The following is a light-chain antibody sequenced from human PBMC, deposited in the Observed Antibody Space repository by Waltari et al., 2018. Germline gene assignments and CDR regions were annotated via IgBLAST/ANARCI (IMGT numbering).Light chain of an antibody. CDR3: GSFAGRSTWV. CDR1: SSDVGTYNL. J-gene: IGLJ1*01. V-gene: IGLV2-23*01. Sequence: QSALTQPASVSGSPGQSLAVSCPGSSSDVGTYNLVSWYQQHPGKAPKLIIYEATKRASGVSKRFSGSKSGNMASLTISGLQDDDEAEYYCGSFAGRSTWVFGTGTKVTVL. CDR2: EAT.